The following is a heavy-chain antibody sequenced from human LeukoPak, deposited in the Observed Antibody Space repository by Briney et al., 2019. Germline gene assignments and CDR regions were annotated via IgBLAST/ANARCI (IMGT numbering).Heavy chain of an antibody. V-gene: IGHV3-30*18. D-gene: IGHD6-6*01. Sequence: GGSLRLSCAASGFTFSSYGMHWVRQAPGKGLEWVAVISYDGSNKYYADSVKGRFTISRDNSKNTLYLQMNGLRAEDTAVYYCAKDSSIAARKPDYWGQGSLVTVSS. J-gene: IGHJ4*02. CDR1: GFTFSSYG. CDR2: ISYDGSNK. CDR3: AKDSSIAARKPDY.